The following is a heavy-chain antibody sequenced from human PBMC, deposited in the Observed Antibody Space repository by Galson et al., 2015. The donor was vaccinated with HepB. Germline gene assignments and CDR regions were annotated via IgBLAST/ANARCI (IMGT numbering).Heavy chain of an antibody. CDR1: GYTFTGYY. Sequence: SVKVSCKASGYTFTGYYMHWVRQAPGQGLEWMGWINPNSGGTNYAQKFQGRVTMTRDTSISTAYMELSRLRSDDTAVYYCARDLESHSPYDFWSGYLLAGMDVWGQGTTVTVSS. CDR3: ARDLESHSPYDFWSGYLLAGMDV. V-gene: IGHV1-2*02. J-gene: IGHJ6*02. CDR2: INPNSGGT. D-gene: IGHD3-3*01.